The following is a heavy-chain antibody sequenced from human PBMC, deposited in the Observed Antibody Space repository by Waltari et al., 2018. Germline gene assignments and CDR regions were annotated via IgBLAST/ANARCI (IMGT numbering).Heavy chain of an antibody. CDR3: ARDKARPPPVAGTDHYFDY. CDR2: IYTSGST. D-gene: IGHD6-19*01. J-gene: IGHJ4*02. V-gene: IGHV4-4*07. CDR1: GGSISSYY. Sequence: QVQLQESGPGLVKPSETLSLTCTVSGGSISSYYWSWIRQPAGKGLEWIGRIYTSGSTNYNPSLKSRVTMSVDTSKNQFSLKLSSVTAADTAVYYCARDKARPPPVAGTDHYFDYWGQGTLVTVSS.